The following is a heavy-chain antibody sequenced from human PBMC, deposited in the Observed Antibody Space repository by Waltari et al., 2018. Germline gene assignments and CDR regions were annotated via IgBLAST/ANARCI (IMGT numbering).Heavy chain of an antibody. CDR1: GYSISSGYY. CDR2: IYHSGKT. V-gene: IGHV4-38-2*01. D-gene: IGHD3-22*01. Sequence: QVQLQELGPGLVKPSETLSLTCAVSGYSISSGYYWGWIRQPPGKGREGSGSIYHSGKTDYYTSLKRRVTISVDTSKNQFSLKLSSVTAEDTAVYYCARHYYDSSGYSPEYFQHWGQGTLVTVSS. J-gene: IGHJ1*01. CDR3: ARHYYDSSGYSPEYFQH.